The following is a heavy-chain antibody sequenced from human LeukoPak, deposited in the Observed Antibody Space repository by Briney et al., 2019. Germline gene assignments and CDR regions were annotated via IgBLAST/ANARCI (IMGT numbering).Heavy chain of an antibody. V-gene: IGHV3-33*03. CDR2: IWYDGSNK. D-gene: IGHD1-26*01. CDR1: GFAFSRFG. J-gene: IGHJ4*02. CDR3: TTGAPRAYSGSYSNC. Sequence: GGSLRLSCAASGFAFSRFGMHWVRQAPGKGLEWVAVIWYDGSNKQYEDSVKGRFTISRDNSKNTLYLQMNSLKTEDTAVYYCTTGAPRAYSGSYSNCWGQGTLVTVSS.